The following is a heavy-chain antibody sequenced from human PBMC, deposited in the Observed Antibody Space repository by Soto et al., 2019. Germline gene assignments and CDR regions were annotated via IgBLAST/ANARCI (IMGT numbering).Heavy chain of an antibody. CDR1: GFTFSSYG. CDR2: ISYDGSNK. V-gene: IGHV3-30*18. Sequence: GGSLRLSCAASGFTFSSYGMHWVRQAPGKGLEWVAVISYDGSNKYYADSVKGRFTISRGNSKNTLYLQMNSLRAEDTAVYYCAKDPRIDRPSRPRKYNWFDPWGQGTLVTVSS. D-gene: IGHD3-22*01. J-gene: IGHJ5*02. CDR3: AKDPRIDRPSRPRKYNWFDP.